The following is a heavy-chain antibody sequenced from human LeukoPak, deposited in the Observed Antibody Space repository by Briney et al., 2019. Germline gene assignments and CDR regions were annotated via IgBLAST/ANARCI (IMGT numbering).Heavy chain of an antibody. D-gene: IGHD3-22*01. CDR1: GGSISSYF. Sequence: SETLSLTCTVSGGSISSYFWGWIRQPPGKGLEWIGYVYYSGSTNYNPSLKSRVTISVDTSKKQFSLKLRTGTAADTAVYYCATADSGSHPSYGLDVWGQGTTVTVSS. J-gene: IGHJ6*02. V-gene: IGHV4-59*01. CDR2: VYYSGST. CDR3: ATADSGSHPSYGLDV.